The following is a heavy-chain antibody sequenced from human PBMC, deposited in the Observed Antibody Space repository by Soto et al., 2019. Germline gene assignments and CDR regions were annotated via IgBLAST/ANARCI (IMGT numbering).Heavy chain of an antibody. Sequence: GASVKVSSKASEYTVTSYTMHWVRQAPGQRLEWMGWINGGNGNTKYSQKFQGRVTITRDTSATTAYMELSSLRSADTAVYYCARELQGLYYFDYWGQGSPVTVSS. CDR2: INGGNGNT. D-gene: IGHD4-4*01. J-gene: IGHJ4*02. CDR3: ARELQGLYYFDY. CDR1: EYTVTSYT. V-gene: IGHV1-3*01.